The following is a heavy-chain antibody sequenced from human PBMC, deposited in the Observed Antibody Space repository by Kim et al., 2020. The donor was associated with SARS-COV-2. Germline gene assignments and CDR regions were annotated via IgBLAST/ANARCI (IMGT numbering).Heavy chain of an antibody. CDR1: GGSIRDVSSY. V-gene: IGHV4-39*01. D-gene: IGHD3-3*01. J-gene: IGHJ4*02. CDR3: ARRGSGPFDY. Sequence: SETLSLTCTVSGGSIRDVSSYWNWIRQPPGKGLEWIGRIYFTGTTYYNPSLKSRVTMSLDTSKNFFPLRLTFVTAADTAVYYCARRGSGPFDYWGQGTLVTVSS. CDR2: IYFTGTT.